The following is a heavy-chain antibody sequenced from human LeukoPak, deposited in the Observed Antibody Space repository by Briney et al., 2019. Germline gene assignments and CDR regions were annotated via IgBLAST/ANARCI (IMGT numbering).Heavy chain of an antibody. CDR2: IGGDDP. CDR3: AKDGQSFNSIYDYSDS. CDR1: GFTFRTFA. V-gene: IGHV3-23*01. Sequence: PGGSLRLSCAASGFTFRTFAMPWFRRAQGKGLDWVPSIGGDDPYYADSVRGRFVTSRDNSKSTVYLQLNSLRAEDTAVYYCAKDGQSFNSIYDYSDSWGHGTLVTVSS. J-gene: IGHJ5*01. D-gene: IGHD5/OR15-5a*01.